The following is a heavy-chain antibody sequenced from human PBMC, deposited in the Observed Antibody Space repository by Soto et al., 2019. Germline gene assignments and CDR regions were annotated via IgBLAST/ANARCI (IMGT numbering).Heavy chain of an antibody. D-gene: IGHD2-2*01. CDR1: GGSFSGYY. V-gene: IGHV4-34*01. CDR3: ARGGAHYDIVVVPAAMAYFDY. Sequence: PSETLSLTCAVYGGSFSGYYWSWIRQPPGKGLEWIGEINHSGSTNYNPSLKSRVTISVDTSKNQFSLKLSSVTAADTAVYYCARGGAHYDIVVVPAAMAYFDYWGQGTLVTVSS. CDR2: INHSGST. J-gene: IGHJ4*02.